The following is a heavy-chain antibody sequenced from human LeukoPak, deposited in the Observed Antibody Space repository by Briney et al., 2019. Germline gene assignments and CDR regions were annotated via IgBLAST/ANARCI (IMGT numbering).Heavy chain of an antibody. CDR3: AKAGYDYVEIGYFDF. V-gene: IGHV3-23*01. Sequence: GGSLRLSCAASRFSLSNYAMNWVRQAPGKGLEWVSLIIASSGDTFYADAVKGTLSISTDRSKNTLYLQMNSLRAEDSVLYYCAKAGYDYVEIGYFDFWGQGTLVTVS. D-gene: IGHD5-12*01. J-gene: IGHJ4*02. CDR1: RFSLSNYA. CDR2: IIASSGDT.